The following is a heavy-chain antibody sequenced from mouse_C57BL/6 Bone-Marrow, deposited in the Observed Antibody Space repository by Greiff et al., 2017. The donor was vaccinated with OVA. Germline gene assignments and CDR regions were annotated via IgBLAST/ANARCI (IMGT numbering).Heavy chain of an antibody. CDR3: ARKGQLRPSWFAY. CDR1: GYTFTGYW. V-gene: IGHV1-9*01. J-gene: IGHJ3*01. CDR2: ILPGSGST. Sequence: VQLQQSGAELMKPGASVKLSCKATGYTFTGYWIEWVKQRPGHGLEWIGEILPGSGSTNYHEKFKGKAPFTADTSSSTAYMQLSSLTAEDSAIYYCARKGQLRPSWFAYWGQGTLVTVSA. D-gene: IGHD3-2*02.